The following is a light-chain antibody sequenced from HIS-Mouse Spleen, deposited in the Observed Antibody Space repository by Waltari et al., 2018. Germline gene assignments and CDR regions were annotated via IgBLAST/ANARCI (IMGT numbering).Light chain of an antibody. J-gene: IGLJ3*02. CDR3: AAWDDSLSGPV. Sequence: QSVLTQPPSASGTPGQRVTISCSGSSSNIGSNYVYWYQQLPGTAPKLRIYRNNQRPSGGPDRFSCSKSGTSASLAISGFRSEDEADYYCAAWDDSLSGPVFGGGTKLTVL. CDR1: SSNIGSNY. V-gene: IGLV1-47*01. CDR2: RNN.